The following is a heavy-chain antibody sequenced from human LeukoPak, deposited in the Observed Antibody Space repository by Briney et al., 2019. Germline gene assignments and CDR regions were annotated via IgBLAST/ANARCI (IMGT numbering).Heavy chain of an antibody. CDR3: ASGTNEYCSSTSCPVDY. CDR1: GYSISSGYY. J-gene: IGHJ4*02. CDR2: IYHSGST. V-gene: IGHV4-38-2*01. Sequence: KASETLSLTCAVSGYSISSGYYWGWIRQPPGKGLEWIGSIYHSGSTYYNPSLKSRVTISVDTSKNQFSLKLSSVIAADTAVYYCASGTNEYCSSTSCPVDYWGQGTLVTVSS. D-gene: IGHD2-2*01.